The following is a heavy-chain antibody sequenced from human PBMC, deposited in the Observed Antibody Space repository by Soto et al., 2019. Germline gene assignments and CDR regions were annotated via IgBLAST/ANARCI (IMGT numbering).Heavy chain of an antibody. CDR2: MNPNSGNT. Sequence: GASVKVSCKASGYTFTSYDINWVRQATGQGLEWMGWMNPNSGNTGYAQKFQGRVTMTRNTSISTAYMELSSLRSEDTAVYYCARGLTKGYCSGGSCYLWDAFDIWGQGTMVTVSS. V-gene: IGHV1-8*01. CDR1: GYTFTSYD. J-gene: IGHJ3*02. CDR3: ARGLTKGYCSGGSCYLWDAFDI. D-gene: IGHD2-15*01.